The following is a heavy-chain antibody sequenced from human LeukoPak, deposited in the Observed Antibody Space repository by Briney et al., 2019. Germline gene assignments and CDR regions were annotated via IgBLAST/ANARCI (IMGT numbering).Heavy chain of an antibody. CDR1: GGSISSYY. CDR3: AKRQGPSSGSYDYFDP. CDR2: IHSNGYT. V-gene: IGHV4-4*09. D-gene: IGHD1-26*01. Sequence: SETLSLTCTVSGGSISSYYWSWIRQPPGQGLEWIAYIHSNGYTNYNPSLKSRVTISVDTSENQFSLKVTSVTATDTAVYYCAKRQGPSSGSYDYFDPWGQGTLVTVSS. J-gene: IGHJ5*02.